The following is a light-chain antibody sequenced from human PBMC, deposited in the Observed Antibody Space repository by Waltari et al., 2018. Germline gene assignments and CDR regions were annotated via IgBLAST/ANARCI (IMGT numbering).Light chain of an antibody. CDR3: SMYMGSGVWV. V-gene: IGLV8-61*01. Sequence: QTVVTQEPSLAVYPGGTVTRTCALSSVSVSSTSYPTWYQQTPGQPPRTLVYKGISRSSGVPDRFSGSILGNTAALTITGAQADDESDYYCSMYMGSGVWVFGGGTKLTVL. CDR1: SVSVSSTSY. CDR2: KGI. J-gene: IGLJ3*02.